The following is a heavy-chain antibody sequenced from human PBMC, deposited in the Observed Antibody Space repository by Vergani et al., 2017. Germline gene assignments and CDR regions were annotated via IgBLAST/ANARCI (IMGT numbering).Heavy chain of an antibody. J-gene: IGHJ4*02. D-gene: IGHD5-18*01. CDR2: IRNKAYGGTT. CDR1: GFSFGDYA. Sequence: EVQLVESGGGLVPPGRSLRLSCAASGFSFGDYAMTWVRQAPGKGLEWVAFIRNKAYGGTTEYAASVKGRFTISRDDSKRLAYLQLSGLKTGDTAVYFCSRERGYSFGDSDDWGQGTLVTVSS. CDR3: SRERGYSFGDSDD. V-gene: IGHV3-49*04.